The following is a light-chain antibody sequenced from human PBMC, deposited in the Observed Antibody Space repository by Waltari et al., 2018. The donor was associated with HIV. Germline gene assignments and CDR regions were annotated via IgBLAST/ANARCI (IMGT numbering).Light chain of an antibody. CDR3: SSYTTSSTYV. V-gene: IGLV2-14*03. Sequence: QSALTQPDSVSGPPGQSTTISCPGPSGEVGAYDYVSWYQQHPGKAPKLMICDVNNRPSGVSHRFSGSKSATTASLTISGLQAEDEADYYCSSYTTSSTYVFGTGTKVTVL. CDR1: SGEVGAYDY. CDR2: DVN. J-gene: IGLJ1*01.